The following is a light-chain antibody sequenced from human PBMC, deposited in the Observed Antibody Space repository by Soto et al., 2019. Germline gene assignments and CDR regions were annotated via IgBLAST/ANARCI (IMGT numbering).Light chain of an antibody. CDR1: SSDVGGYNY. CDR2: EVT. Sequence: QSVLTQPPSASGSPGQSVGVSCTGTSSDVGGYNYVSWYQQHPGKAPRLLIYEVTQRPSGVPDRFSGSKSGNTASLTVSGLQAEDEADYYCSSYAGSSNYVFGTGTKVTVL. CDR3: SSYAGSSNYV. V-gene: IGLV2-8*01. J-gene: IGLJ1*01.